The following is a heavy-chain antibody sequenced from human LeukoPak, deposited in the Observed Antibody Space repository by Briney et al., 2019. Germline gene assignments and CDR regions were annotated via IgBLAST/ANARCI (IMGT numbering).Heavy chain of an antibody. D-gene: IGHD4-17*01. V-gene: IGHV1-8*01. Sequence: ASVKVPCKASGYTFTSYDINWVRQATGQGLEWMGWMNPNSGNTGYAQKFQGRVTMTRNTSISTAYMELSSLRSEDTAVYYCARAPVTTGLYYGMDVWGQGTTVTVSS. CDR3: ARAPVTTGLYYGMDV. CDR2: MNPNSGNT. CDR1: GYTFTSYD. J-gene: IGHJ6*02.